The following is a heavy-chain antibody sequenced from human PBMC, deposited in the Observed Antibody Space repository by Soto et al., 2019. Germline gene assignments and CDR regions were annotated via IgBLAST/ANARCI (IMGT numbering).Heavy chain of an antibody. J-gene: IGHJ4*02. CDR1: GFSFNICF. CDR3: ARVYCSGGSCYSIDY. CDR2: INPSGGST. V-gene: IGHV1-46*02. D-gene: IGHD2-15*01. Sequence: GVPAKVSCAACGFSFNICFMHWVRQAPGQGLEWMGIINPSGGSTNYAQKFQGRVTMTRDTSTSTVYMELSSLRSEDTAVYYCARVYCSGGSCYSIDYWGQGTLVTVSS.